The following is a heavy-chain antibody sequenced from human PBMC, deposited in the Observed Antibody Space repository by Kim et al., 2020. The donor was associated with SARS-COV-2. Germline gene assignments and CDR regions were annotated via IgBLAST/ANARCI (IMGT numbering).Heavy chain of an antibody. CDR3: ARDRGLYYYGNYYFDY. J-gene: IGHJ4*02. CDR1: GFTFSSYS. V-gene: IGHV3-21*01. CDR2: ISSSSSYI. Sequence: GGSLRLSFAASGFTFSSYSMNWVRQAPGKGLEWVSSISSSSSYIYYADSVKGRFTISRDNAKNSLYLQMNSLRAEDTAVYYCARDRGLYYYGNYYFDYWGQGTLVTVSS. D-gene: IGHD3-10*01.